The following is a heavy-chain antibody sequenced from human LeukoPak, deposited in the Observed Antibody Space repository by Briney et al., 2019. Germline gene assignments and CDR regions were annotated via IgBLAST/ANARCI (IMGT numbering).Heavy chain of an antibody. D-gene: IGHD1-7*01. V-gene: IGHV4-4*07. CDR2: IYSSGST. J-gene: IGHJ6*03. CDR3: ARGRWNYDPHAYYYMDV. Sequence: SETLSLTCTVSGESINSFYWSWIRQPAGKGLEWIGRIYSSGSTNYSPSLKSRVTMSVDTSKNQFSLKLSSVTAADTAVYYCARGRWNYDPHAYYYMDVWGKGTTVTVSS. CDR1: GESINSFY.